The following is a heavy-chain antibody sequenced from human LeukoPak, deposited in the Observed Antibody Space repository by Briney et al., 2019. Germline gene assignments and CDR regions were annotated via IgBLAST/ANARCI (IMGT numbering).Heavy chain of an antibody. CDR2: ISSSSSTI. J-gene: IGHJ4*02. CDR1: GFTFSSYS. D-gene: IGHD2-2*01. Sequence: GGSLRLSCAASGFTFSSYSMNWVRQAPGKGLEWVSYISSSSSTIYYADSVKGRFTISRDNAKNSLYLQMNSLRDEDTAVYYCARERGYCSSTSCYDPNPDDYWGQGTLVTVSS. V-gene: IGHV3-48*02. CDR3: ARERGYCSSTSCYDPNPDDY.